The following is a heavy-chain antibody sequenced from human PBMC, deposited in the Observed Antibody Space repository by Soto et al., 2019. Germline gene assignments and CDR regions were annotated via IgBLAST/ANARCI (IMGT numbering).Heavy chain of an antibody. D-gene: IGHD2-21*02. V-gene: IGHV3-30*03. CDR3: ASDGEVTRPD. J-gene: IGHJ4*02. CDR1: GFTFSSYG. CDR2: ISYDGSNK. Sequence: QVQLVESGGGMVQPGRSLRLSCAASGFTFSSYGMHWVRQAPGKGLEWVAVISYDGSNKYYADSVKGRFTLSRDNSKNTLYLQMNSLRGEDTAVYYCASDGEVTRPDWGQGTLVTVSS.